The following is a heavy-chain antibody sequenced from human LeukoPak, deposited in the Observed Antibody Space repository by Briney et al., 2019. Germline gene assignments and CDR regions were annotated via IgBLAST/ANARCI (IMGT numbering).Heavy chain of an antibody. CDR1: GFTFSSYA. CDR2: ISGSGGST. D-gene: IGHD1-26*01. V-gene: IGHV3-23*01. CDR3: AKPPWELKSCEYFQH. Sequence: GSLRLSCAASGFTFSSYAMSWVRQAPGKGLEWVSAISGSGGSTYYADSVKGRFTISRDNSKNTLYLQMNSLRAEDTAVYYCAKPPWELKSCEYFQHWGRGTLDTLST. J-gene: IGHJ1*01.